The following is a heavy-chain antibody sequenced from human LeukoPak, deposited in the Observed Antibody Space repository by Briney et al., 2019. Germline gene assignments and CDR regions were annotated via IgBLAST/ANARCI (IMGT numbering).Heavy chain of an antibody. V-gene: IGHV4-34*01. CDR2: INHSGST. D-gene: IGHD6-19*01. CDR1: GGSFSGYY. Sequence: SETLSLTCAVYGGSFSGYYWSWIRQPPGKGLEWIGEINHSGSTNYNPSLKSRVTISVDTSKNQFSLKLSSVTAADTAVYYCARDEYASGWYIFDYWGQGILVTVSS. CDR3: ARDEYASGWYIFDY. J-gene: IGHJ4*02.